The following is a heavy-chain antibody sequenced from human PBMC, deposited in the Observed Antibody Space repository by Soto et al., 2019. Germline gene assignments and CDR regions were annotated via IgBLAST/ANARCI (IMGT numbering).Heavy chain of an antibody. D-gene: IGHD6-13*01. CDR3: ASLYSSAFDI. Sequence: QVQLQESGPGLVKPSETLSLTCTVSGGSISSYYWSWIRQPPGKGLEWIGYIYYSGSTNYNPSRMSRLPTSVATSKTQFSLKLSSVPAADTAVYYCASLYSSAFDIWGQGTMVTVSS. CDR2: IYYSGST. CDR1: GGSISSYY. J-gene: IGHJ3*02. V-gene: IGHV4-59*08.